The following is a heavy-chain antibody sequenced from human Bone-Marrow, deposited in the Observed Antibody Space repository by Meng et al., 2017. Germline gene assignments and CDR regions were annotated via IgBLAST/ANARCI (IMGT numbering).Heavy chain of an antibody. V-gene: IGHV4-34*01. CDR1: GGSFSGYY. D-gene: IGHD1-26*01. J-gene: IGHJ4*02. Sequence: SETLSLTCAVYGGSFSGYYWSWIRQPPGKGLEWIGEINHSGSTNYNPSLKSRVTISVDTSKNQFSLKLSSVTAADTAVYYCARTGYSGSYYRFGDFWGQGTLVTVSS. CDR2: INHSGST. CDR3: ARTGYSGSYYRFGDF.